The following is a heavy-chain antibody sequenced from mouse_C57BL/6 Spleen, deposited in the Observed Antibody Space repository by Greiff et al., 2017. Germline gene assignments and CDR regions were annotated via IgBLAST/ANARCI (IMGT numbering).Heavy chain of an antibody. CDR3: ARGGFITTGYFDV. Sequence: VKLMESGPELVRPGVSVKISCKGSGYTFTDYAMHWVKQRHAKSLEWIGVISTYYGDASYNQKFKDKATMTVDKSSSTAYMELARLTSEDSAVYYCARGGFITTGYFDVWGTGTTVNVSS. D-gene: IGHD1-2*01. J-gene: IGHJ1*03. CDR1: GYTFTDYA. CDR2: ISTYYGDA. V-gene: IGHV1-67*01.